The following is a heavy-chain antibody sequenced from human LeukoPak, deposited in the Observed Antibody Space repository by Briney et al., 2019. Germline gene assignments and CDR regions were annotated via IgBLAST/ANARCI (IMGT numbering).Heavy chain of an antibody. J-gene: IGHJ5*02. D-gene: IGHD3-3*01. CDR1: GYTFTSYD. Sequence: ASVKVPCKASGYTFTSYDINWVRQATGQGLEWMGWMNPNSGNTGYAQKFQGRVTMTRNTSISTAYMELSSLRSEDTAVYYCARDSNRLTYYDFWSGYPRRRWFDPWGQGTLVTVSS. CDR2: MNPNSGNT. V-gene: IGHV1-8*01. CDR3: ARDSNRLTYYDFWSGYPRRRWFDP.